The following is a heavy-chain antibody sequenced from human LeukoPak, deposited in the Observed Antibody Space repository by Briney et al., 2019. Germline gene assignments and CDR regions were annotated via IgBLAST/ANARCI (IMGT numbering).Heavy chain of an antibody. J-gene: IGHJ4*02. Sequence: GESLKISCKASGYRFIGSWIGWVRQMPGKGLEWMGIIYPGDSDTRYSPSFQGQVIISADKSISTAYLQWSSLKASDTAIYYCVRLGHCVNGICYSADYWGQGTLVTVSS. D-gene: IGHD2-8*01. V-gene: IGHV5-51*01. CDR2: IYPGDSDT. CDR3: VRLGHCVNGICYSADY. CDR1: GYRFIGSW.